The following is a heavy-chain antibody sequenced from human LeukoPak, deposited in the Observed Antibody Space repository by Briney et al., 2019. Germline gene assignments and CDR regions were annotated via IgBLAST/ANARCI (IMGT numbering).Heavy chain of an antibody. Sequence: PGGSLRLSCAASGFTFSDYYMSWVRQAPGKGLAWVASIKPDGSDKYYVDSVKGRFTISRDNAKNSLYLQMNGLRDEDTAVYYCARDYSASGGTNWGQGTLVTVSS. CDR1: GFTFSDYY. CDR2: IKPDGSDK. V-gene: IGHV3-7*01. D-gene: IGHD2-15*01. J-gene: IGHJ4*02. CDR3: ARDYSASGGTN.